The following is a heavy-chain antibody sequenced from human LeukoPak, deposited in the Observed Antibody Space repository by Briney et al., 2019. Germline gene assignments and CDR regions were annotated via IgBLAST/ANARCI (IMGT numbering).Heavy chain of an antibody. D-gene: IGHD4-23*01. Sequence: ASVKVSCKASGYTFTGYYMHWVRQAPGQGLEWMGWINPNSGGTNYAQKFQGRVTITADKSTSTAYMELSSLRSEDTAVYYCACLVTKNDYYYYYYMDVWGKGTTVTVSS. CDR1: GYTFTGYY. V-gene: IGHV1-2*02. CDR3: ACLVTKNDYYYYYYMDV. J-gene: IGHJ6*03. CDR2: INPNSGGT.